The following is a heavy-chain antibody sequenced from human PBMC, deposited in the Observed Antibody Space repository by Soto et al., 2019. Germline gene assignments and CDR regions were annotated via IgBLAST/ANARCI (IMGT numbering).Heavy chain of an antibody. Sequence: VKVSCKASGGTFSSYAISWVRQAPGQGLEWMGGIIPIFGTANYAQEFQGRVTITADESTSTAYMELSSLRSEDTAVYYCARYIIAPTSGFDYWGQGTLVTVSS. CDR2: IIPIFGTA. J-gene: IGHJ4*02. V-gene: IGHV1-69*01. D-gene: IGHD3-10*01. CDR1: GGTFSSYA. CDR3: ARYIIAPTSGFDY.